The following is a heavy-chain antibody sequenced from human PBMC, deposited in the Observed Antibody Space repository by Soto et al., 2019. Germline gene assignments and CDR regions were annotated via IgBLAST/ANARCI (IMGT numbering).Heavy chain of an antibody. V-gene: IGHV3-23*01. CDR2: ISGSGATT. Sequence: GGSLRLSCAASGFSFGGHAMNWVRQAPGKGLEWVSTISGSGATTYYADSVRGRFTISGDNSGNSLYLQMNSLRAEDTSLYYCAKSRSGYTKNFFDSWGRGTPVTVSS. CDR1: GFSFGGHA. J-gene: IGHJ4*02. D-gene: IGHD5-18*01. CDR3: AKSRSGYTKNFFDS.